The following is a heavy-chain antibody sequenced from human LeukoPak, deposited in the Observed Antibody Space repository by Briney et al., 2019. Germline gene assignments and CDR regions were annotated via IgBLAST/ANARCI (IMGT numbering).Heavy chain of an antibody. D-gene: IGHD2-2*01. CDR3: ARSRPPWDQLPHDAFDI. CDR1: GFTFSSYS. V-gene: IGHV3-21*01. Sequence: GGSLRLSCAASGFTFSSYSMNWVRQAPGKGLGWVSSISSSSSYIYYADSVKGRFTISRDNAKNSLYLQMNSLRAEDTAVYYCARSRPPWDQLPHDAFDIWGQGTMVTVSS. J-gene: IGHJ3*02. CDR2: ISSSSSYI.